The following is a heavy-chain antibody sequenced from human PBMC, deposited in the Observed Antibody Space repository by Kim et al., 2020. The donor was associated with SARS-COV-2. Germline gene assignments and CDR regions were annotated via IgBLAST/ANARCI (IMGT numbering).Heavy chain of an antibody. CDR3: ASGSGNFGFDV. CDR1: GGSFNNYY. J-gene: IGHJ6*02. Sequence: SETLSLNCTVSGGSFNNYYWSWIRQPPGKGPEWIGQIYYTGSTKYKSSLQSRVTISVYTSKRQFSLRLNSLSSADTAVYYCASGSGNFGFDVWGQGTTV. CDR2: IYYTGST. V-gene: IGHV4-59*13.